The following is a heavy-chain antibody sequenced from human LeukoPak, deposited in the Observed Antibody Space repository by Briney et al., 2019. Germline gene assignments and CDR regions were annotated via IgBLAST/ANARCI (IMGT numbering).Heavy chain of an antibody. CDR1: GFSVSSDY. Sequence: GGSLRLSCAASGFSVSSDYMTWVRLAPGKGLERVSIIYSGGTTYYADSVRGRFTISRDNSKNTVYLQMDRLRVEDTAVYYCARKSDSLMLRGGDCWGQGTLVTVSS. D-gene: IGHD3-10*01. V-gene: IGHV3-66*01. CDR3: ARKSDSLMLRGGDC. CDR2: IYSGGTT. J-gene: IGHJ4*02.